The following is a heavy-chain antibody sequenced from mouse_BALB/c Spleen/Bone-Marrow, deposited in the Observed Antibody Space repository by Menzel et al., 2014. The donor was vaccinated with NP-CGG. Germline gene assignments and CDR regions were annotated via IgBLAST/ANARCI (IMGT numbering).Heavy chain of an antibody. Sequence: EVQGVESGGGLVQPGGSRKLSCAASGFTFSSFGMHWVRQAPEKGLEWVAYISSGSSTIYYADTVKGRFTISRDNPKNTLFLQMTSLGSEDTAMYYCARSSYGYDRQAYFFDYWGQGTTLTVSS. V-gene: IGHV5-17*02. CDR2: ISSGSSTI. CDR3: ARSSYGYDRQAYFFDY. CDR1: GFTFSSFG. J-gene: IGHJ2*01. D-gene: IGHD2-2*01.